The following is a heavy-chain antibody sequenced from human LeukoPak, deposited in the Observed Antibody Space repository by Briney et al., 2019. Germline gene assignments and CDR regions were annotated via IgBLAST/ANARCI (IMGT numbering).Heavy chain of an antibody. D-gene: IGHD1-1*01. Sequence: GGSLRLSCAASGFTFSTYGMHWVRQAPGQGLEWVAFIRYDGSIKYYADSVKGRFTISRDNSKNTLYLQMNSLRGEDTAVYYCAKDDRLETGPFDYWGQGTLVTVSS. CDR3: AKDDRLETGPFDY. J-gene: IGHJ4*02. CDR1: GFTFSTYG. CDR2: IRYDGSIK. V-gene: IGHV3-30*02.